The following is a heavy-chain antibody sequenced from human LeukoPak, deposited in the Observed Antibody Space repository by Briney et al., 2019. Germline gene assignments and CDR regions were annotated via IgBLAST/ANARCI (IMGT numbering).Heavy chain of an antibody. CDR3: ARAERGFDY. CDR2: MNPNSGNT. CDR1: GGTFSSYA. D-gene: IGHD1-26*01. Sequence: GASVKVSCKASGGTFSSYAISWVRQAPGQGLEWMGWMNPNSGNTGYAQKFQGRVTMTRNTSISTAYMELSSLRSEDTAVYYCARAERGFDYWGQGTLVTVSS. V-gene: IGHV1-8*02. J-gene: IGHJ4*02.